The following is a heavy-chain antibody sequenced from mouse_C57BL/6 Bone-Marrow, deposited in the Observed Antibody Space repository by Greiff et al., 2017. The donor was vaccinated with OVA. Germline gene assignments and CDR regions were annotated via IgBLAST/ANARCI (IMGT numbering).Heavy chain of an antibody. D-gene: IGHD2-4*01. V-gene: IGHV1-18*01. J-gene: IGHJ2*01. CDR2: INPNNGGT. Sequence: EVQLVESGPELVKPGASVKIPCKASGYTFTDYNMDWVKQSHGKSLEWIGDINPNNGGTIYNQKFKGKATLTVDKSSSTAYMELRSLTSEDTAVYYCARWDDYRRSYFDYWGQGTTLTVSS. CDR3: ARWDDYRRSYFDY. CDR1: GYTFTDYN.